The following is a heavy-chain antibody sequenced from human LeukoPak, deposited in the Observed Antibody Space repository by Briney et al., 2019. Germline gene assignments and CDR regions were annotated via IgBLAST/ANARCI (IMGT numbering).Heavy chain of an antibody. D-gene: IGHD3-22*01. J-gene: IGHJ6*02. CDR3: ARASGMIVDYYYGMDV. V-gene: IGHV3-21*01. CDR2: ISSSSSYI. Sequence: PGGSLRLSCAASGFTFSSYSMNWVRQAPGKGLEWVSSISSSSSYIYYADSVKGRFTISRDNAKNSLYLQMNSLRAEDTAAYYCARASGMIVDYYYGMDVWGQGTTVTVSS. CDR1: GFTFSSYS.